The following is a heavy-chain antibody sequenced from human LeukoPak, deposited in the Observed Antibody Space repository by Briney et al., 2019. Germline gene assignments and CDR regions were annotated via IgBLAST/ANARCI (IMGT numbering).Heavy chain of an antibody. Sequence: GASVKVSCKASGYTFPDYGVSWVRQAPGQGREWMGWVSPNTGNTNYAQRFHDRVTMTTDTSTTTAYMELKSLTSDDTAVYYCARGRRTTISKYWGQGTRVTVSS. V-gene: IGHV1-18*01. CDR3: ARGRRTTISKY. D-gene: IGHD5-24*01. CDR1: GYTFPDYG. J-gene: IGHJ4*02. CDR2: VSPNTGNT.